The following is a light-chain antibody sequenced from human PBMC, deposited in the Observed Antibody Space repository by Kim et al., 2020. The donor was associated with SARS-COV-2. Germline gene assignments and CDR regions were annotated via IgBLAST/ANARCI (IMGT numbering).Light chain of an antibody. Sequence: EIVMTQSPATLSVSPGERATLSCRASRSVSSNLAWYQQKPGQAPRLLIHGASTRATGIPARFSGSGSGTEFTLTISSLQSEDFAVYYCQQYNNWPPMYTFGQGTKLEI. CDR1: RSVSSN. CDR3: QQYNNWPPMYT. J-gene: IGKJ2*01. CDR2: GAS. V-gene: IGKV3-15*01.